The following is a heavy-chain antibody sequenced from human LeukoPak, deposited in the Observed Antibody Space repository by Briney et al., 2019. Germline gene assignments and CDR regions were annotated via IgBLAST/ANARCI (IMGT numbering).Heavy chain of an antibody. CDR2: IYYSGST. CDR1: GGSISSSSYY. J-gene: IGHJ4*02. V-gene: IGHV4-39*01. CDR3: ARLSRIAAAAGS. Sequence: PSETLSLTCTVSGGSISSSSYYWGWIRQPPGKGLEWIGSIYYSGSTYYNPSLKSRVTISVDASKNQFSLKLSSVTAADTAVYYCARLSRIAAAAGSWGQGTLVTVSS. D-gene: IGHD6-13*01.